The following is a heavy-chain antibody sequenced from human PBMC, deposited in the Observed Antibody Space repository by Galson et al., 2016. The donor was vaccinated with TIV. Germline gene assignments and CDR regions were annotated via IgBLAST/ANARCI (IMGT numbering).Heavy chain of an antibody. CDR2: INPKSGDT. Sequence: SVKVSCKASGYTFTGNYMHWVRQAPGQGLEWMGWINPKSGDTSYAQKFQDWVNMTRDMSISTVHMELSRLGSDDTAVYYCARLVYGSSALEVWGQGTTVTVSS. CDR1: GYTFTGNY. CDR3: ARLVYGSSALEV. V-gene: IGHV1-2*04. J-gene: IGHJ6*02. D-gene: IGHD4-17*01.